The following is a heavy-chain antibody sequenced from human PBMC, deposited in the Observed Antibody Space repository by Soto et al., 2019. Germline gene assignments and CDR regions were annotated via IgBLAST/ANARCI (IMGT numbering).Heavy chain of an antibody. CDR1: GYTFTSYA. V-gene: IGHV1-3*01. CDR2: INAGNGNT. Sequence: GASVKVSCKASGYTFTSYAMHWVRQAPGQRLEWMGWINAGNGNTKYSQKFQGRVTIARDTSASTAYMELSSLRSEDTAVYYCARGRIVVVPAAPAYYYYGMDVWVQGTTVTVS. CDR3: ARGRIVVVPAAPAYYYYGMDV. D-gene: IGHD2-2*01. J-gene: IGHJ6*02.